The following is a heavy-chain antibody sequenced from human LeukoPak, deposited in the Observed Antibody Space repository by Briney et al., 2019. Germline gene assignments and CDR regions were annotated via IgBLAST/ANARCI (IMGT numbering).Heavy chain of an antibody. D-gene: IGHD3-3*01. CDR3: ARSLLNALRFLEWLNYMDV. CDR1: GYTLTSYG. CDR2: ISAYNGNT. J-gene: IGHJ6*03. Sequence: ASVRVSCKASGYTLTSYGISWVRQAPGQGLEWMGWISAYNGNTNYAQKLQGRVTMTTDTSTSTAYMELRSLRSDDTAVYYCARSLLNALRFLEWLNYMDVWGKGTTVTVSS. V-gene: IGHV1-18*01.